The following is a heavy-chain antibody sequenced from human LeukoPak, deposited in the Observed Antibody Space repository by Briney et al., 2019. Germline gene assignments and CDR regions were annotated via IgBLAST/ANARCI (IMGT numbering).Heavy chain of an antibody. D-gene: IGHD4-11*01. CDR3: ARDGRFSNYVVSPFDY. J-gene: IGHJ4*02. V-gene: IGHV3-7*01. CDR2: IKQDGSEK. CDR1: GFTFSSYW. Sequence: PGGSLRLSCAASGFTFSSYWMSWVRQAPGKGLEWVANIKQDGSEKYYVDSVKGRFTISRDNAKSSLYLQMNSLRAEDTAVYYCARDGRFSNYVVSPFDYWGQGTLVTVSS.